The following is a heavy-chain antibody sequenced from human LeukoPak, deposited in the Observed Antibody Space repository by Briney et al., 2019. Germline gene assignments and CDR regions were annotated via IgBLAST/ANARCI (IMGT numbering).Heavy chain of an antibody. Sequence: SETLSLTCSVSGGSISSTNYYWAWIRQPPGKGLEWIGSIYYSGSTYYNPSLKGRVIISVDTSKNQFSLTVSFVTAADRAVYYCASEVVAAGTDYWGQGTLVTVSS. J-gene: IGHJ4*02. D-gene: IGHD6-13*01. CDR3: ASEVVAAGTDY. V-gene: IGHV4-39*01. CDR2: IYYSGST. CDR1: GGSISSTNYY.